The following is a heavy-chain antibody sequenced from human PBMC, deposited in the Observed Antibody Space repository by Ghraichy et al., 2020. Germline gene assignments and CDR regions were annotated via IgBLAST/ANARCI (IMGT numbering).Heavy chain of an antibody. CDR2: IKRDGSTT. D-gene: IGHD5-24*01. CDR3: TRGWLIVGCPSNY. J-gene: IGHJ4*02. CDR1: GLTFSDYG. Sequence: GESLNISCAASGLTFSDYGMSWVRQAPGKGPEWVSKIKRDGSTTYYADSGRGRFTISRDNATNTLYLQLSRLRAEDTAVYYCTRGWLIVGCPSNYCGRGTLVTVSS. V-gene: IGHV3-74*01.